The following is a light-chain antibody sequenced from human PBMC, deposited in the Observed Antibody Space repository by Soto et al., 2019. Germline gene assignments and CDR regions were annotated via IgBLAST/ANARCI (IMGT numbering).Light chain of an antibody. CDR1: QSIGRW. CDR2: KSS. Sequence: DIQMTQSPSTLSASVGDXVTITCRASQSIGRWLAWFQQKPGKAPKLLIYKSSSLETGVPSRFSGSGSGTEFTLTISSLQPDDFAIYYCQKYNSYFSFGPGTKVDIK. V-gene: IGKV1-5*03. J-gene: IGKJ3*01. CDR3: QKYNSYFS.